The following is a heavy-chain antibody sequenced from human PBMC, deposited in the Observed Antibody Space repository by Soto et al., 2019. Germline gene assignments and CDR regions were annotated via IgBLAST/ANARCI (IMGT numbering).Heavy chain of an antibody. CDR1: GFTFSSSG. D-gene: IGHD6-19*01. CDR3: AKPRFGGWDWYFDL. J-gene: IGHJ2*01. V-gene: IGHV3-30*18. Sequence: QVQLVESGGGVVQPGRYLRLSCAASGFTFSSSGMHWVRQAPGKGLEWVAVISYDGSNKYYADSVKGRFTISRDNSKNTLYLQMNRLRAEDTAVYYCAKPRFGGWDWYFDLCGRGTLVTVSA. CDR2: ISYDGSNK.